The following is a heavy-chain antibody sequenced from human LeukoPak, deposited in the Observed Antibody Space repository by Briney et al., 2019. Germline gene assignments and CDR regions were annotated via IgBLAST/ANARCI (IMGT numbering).Heavy chain of an antibody. Sequence: GGSLRLSCAASGFTFSDHYMDWVRLPPGKGLEWVGRIRNKANSYGTEYAASVKDRFTISRDDSKSSLYLQMNSLRSEDTALYYCTRVRLRAATRYFDYWGQGTLVTVSS. D-gene: IGHD2-15*01. CDR2: IRNKANSYGT. V-gene: IGHV3-72*01. CDR1: GFTFSDHY. J-gene: IGHJ4*02. CDR3: TRVRLRAATRYFDY.